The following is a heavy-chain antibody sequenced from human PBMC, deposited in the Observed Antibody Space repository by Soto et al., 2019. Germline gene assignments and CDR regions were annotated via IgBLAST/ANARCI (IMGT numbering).Heavy chain of an antibody. V-gene: IGHV1-3*01. CDR1: GYTFTSYA. CDR2: INAGNGNT. D-gene: IGHD2-15*01. J-gene: IGHJ3*02. CDR3: ARTPACSGGSCYSSHDAFDI. Sequence: VSVKVSCKASGYTFTSYAMHWVRQAPGQRLELMGWINAGNGNTKYSQKFQGRVTMTTDTSTSTAYMEVRSLRSDDTAIYYCARTPACSGGSCYSSHDAFDIWGQGTVVTVSS.